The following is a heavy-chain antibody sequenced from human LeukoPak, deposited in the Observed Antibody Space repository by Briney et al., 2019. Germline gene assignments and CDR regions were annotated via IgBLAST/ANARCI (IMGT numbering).Heavy chain of an antibody. CDR3: ARGGVESDRSDYSSFDY. CDR1: GFTFSSYN. D-gene: IGHD3-22*01. J-gene: IGHJ4*02. Sequence: PGGSLRLSCAASGFTFSSYNMNWVRQAPGKGLEWVSSISSSSGYIYYADSVKGRFTISRDNSKNTLYLQMNSLRAEDTAVYYCARGGVESDRSDYSSFDYWGQGTLVTVSS. V-gene: IGHV3-21*04. CDR2: ISSSSGYI.